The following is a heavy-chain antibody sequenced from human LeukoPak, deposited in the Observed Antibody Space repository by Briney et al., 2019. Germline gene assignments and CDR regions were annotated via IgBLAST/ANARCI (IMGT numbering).Heavy chain of an antibody. CDR2: VYYTGST. V-gene: IGHV4-59*01. Sequence: PSETLSLTCAVSDGSINSYKWSWIRKPPGKGLEWIGYVYYTGSTRSNPSLKSRVTMSLDKSKNQFSLRLTSVTAADTAIYYCATLGVLEMPYFFDFWGQGTLVTVSS. CDR3: ATLGVLEMPYFFDF. D-gene: IGHD3-9*01. CDR1: DGSINSYK. J-gene: IGHJ4*02.